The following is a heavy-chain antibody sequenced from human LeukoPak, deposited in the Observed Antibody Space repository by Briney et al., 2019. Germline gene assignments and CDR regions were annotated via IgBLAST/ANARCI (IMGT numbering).Heavy chain of an antibody. V-gene: IGHV3-30*02. CDR2: IQYDGSNK. J-gene: IGHJ4*02. CDR3: AKHDPAFDY. Sequence: SGGSLRLSCAASGFTFSSYGMHWVRQAPGKGLEWVAFIQYDGSNKYYADSVKGRFTISRDNSKNTLYLQMNSLRAEDTAVYYCAKHDPAFDYWGQGTLVTVSS. CDR1: GFTFSSYG.